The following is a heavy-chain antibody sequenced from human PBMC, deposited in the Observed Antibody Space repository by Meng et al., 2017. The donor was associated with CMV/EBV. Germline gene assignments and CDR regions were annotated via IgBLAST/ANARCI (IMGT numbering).Heavy chain of an antibody. D-gene: IGHD1-1*01. V-gene: IGHV4-39*07. J-gene: IGHJ5*02. CDR2: IYYSGST. CDR3: ARDYSGTEGDNWFDP. CDR1: GGSISSGNYY. Sequence: GGSISSGNYYWGWSRQSPGKGLVWIGSIYYSGSTYYNPSLKSRVTISVDPSKNQFSLKLSSVTAADTAVYYCARDYSGTEGDNWFDPWGQGTLVTVSS.